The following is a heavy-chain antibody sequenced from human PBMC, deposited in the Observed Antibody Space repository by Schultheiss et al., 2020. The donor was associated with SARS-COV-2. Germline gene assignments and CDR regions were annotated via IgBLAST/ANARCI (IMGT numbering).Heavy chain of an antibody. CDR2: IYHSGST. D-gene: IGHD5-12*01. J-gene: IGHJ4*02. CDR1: GGSFSGCY. CDR3: ARAVSGYDYSRFDY. V-gene: IGHV4-34*01. Sequence: SETLSLTCAVYGGSFSGCYWSWIRQPPGKGLEWIGYIYHSGSTYYNPSLKSRVTISVDTSKNQFSLKLSSVTAADTAVYYCARAVSGYDYSRFDYWGQGTLVTVSS.